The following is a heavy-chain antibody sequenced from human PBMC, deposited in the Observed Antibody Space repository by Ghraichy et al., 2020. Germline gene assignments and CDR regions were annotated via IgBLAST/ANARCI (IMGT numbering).Heavy chain of an antibody. CDR2: ISAYNGNT. Sequence: ASVKVSCKASGYTFTSYGISWVRQAPGQGLEWMGWISAYNGNTNYAQKLQGRVTMTTDTSTSTAYMELRSLRSDDTAVYYCARDPGKYSSSSWFYYYYMDVWGKGTTVTVSS. V-gene: IGHV1-18*01. CDR1: GYTFTSYG. D-gene: IGHD6-13*01. J-gene: IGHJ6*03. CDR3: ARDPGKYSSSSWFYYYYMDV.